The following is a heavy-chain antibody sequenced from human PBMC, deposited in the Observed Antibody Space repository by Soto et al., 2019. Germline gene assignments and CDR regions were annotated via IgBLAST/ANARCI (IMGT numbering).Heavy chain of an antibody. D-gene: IGHD3-10*01. J-gene: IGHJ6*02. CDR1: GGSINSGDYY. CDR3: ARDRYYGSGTYYNFYSGMDI. CDR2: IFHSGST. V-gene: IGHV4-30-4*01. Sequence: SETLSLTCTVSGGSINSGDYYWTWVRQPPGKGLEWIGNIFHSGSTYYTPSLQSRVTISLDTSKNHFSLKLSSVTPADTAVYYCARDRYYGSGTYYNFYSGMDIWGQGTTVTV.